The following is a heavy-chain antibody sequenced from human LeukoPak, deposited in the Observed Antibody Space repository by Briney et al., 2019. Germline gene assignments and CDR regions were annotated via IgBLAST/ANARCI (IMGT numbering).Heavy chain of an antibody. J-gene: IGHJ6*02. CDR2: IYYTGGT. Sequence: SETLSLTCSVSGGSITSSSYYWGWIRQPPEKGLEWIGSIYYTGGTYYSPSLKSRVTISVDTSKNQFSLQLNSVTPEDTAVYYCARASLYYGSGGYRLSYYGMDVWGQGTTVTVSS. V-gene: IGHV4-39*01. CDR1: GGSITSSSYY. CDR3: ARASLYYGSGGYRLSYYGMDV. D-gene: IGHD3-10*01.